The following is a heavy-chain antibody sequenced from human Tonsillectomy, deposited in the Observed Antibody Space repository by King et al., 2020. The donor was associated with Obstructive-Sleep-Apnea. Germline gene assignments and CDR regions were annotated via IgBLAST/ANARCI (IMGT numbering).Heavy chain of an antibody. J-gene: IGHJ5*02. CDR3: ARARVVVPAAMRIRFDP. Sequence: VQLQQWGAGLLKPSETLSLTCAVYGGSFSGYYWSRIRQPPGKGLEWIGEINHSGSTNYNPSLKSRVTISVDTSKNQFSLKLSSVTAADTAVYYCARARVVVPAAMRIRFDPWGQGTLVTVSS. D-gene: IGHD2-2*01. CDR1: GGSFSGYY. V-gene: IGHV4-34*01. CDR2: INHSGST.